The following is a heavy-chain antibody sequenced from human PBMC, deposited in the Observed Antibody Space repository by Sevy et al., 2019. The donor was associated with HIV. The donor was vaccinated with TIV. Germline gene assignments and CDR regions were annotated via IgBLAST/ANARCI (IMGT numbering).Heavy chain of an antibody. CDR1: GFTFSDYY. CDR3: ARWDYYDSSGYYGGFDY. Sequence: GGSLRLSCAASGFTFSDYYMSWIRQAPGKGLEWVSYISSSGSTIYYADSVKGRFTISRDNAKKSLYLQMNSLRAEDTAVYYCARWDYYDSSGYYGGFDYWGQGTLVTVSS. V-gene: IGHV3-11*01. CDR2: ISSSGSTI. J-gene: IGHJ4*02. D-gene: IGHD3-22*01.